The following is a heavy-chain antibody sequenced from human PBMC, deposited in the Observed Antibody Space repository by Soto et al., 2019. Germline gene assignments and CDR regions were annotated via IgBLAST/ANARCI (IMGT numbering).Heavy chain of an antibody. V-gene: IGHV4-39*01. CDR1: GGSISSSSYY. CDR2: IYYSGST. J-gene: IGHJ4*02. CDR3: ARLLIDHLAYCGGDCYFDY. Sequence: SETLSLTCTVSGGSISSSSYYWGLIRQPPGKGLEWIGSIYYSGSTYYNPSLKSRVTISVDTSKNQFSLKLSSVTAADTAVYYCARLLIDHLAYCGGDCYFDYWGQGTLVTVS. D-gene: IGHD2-21*01.